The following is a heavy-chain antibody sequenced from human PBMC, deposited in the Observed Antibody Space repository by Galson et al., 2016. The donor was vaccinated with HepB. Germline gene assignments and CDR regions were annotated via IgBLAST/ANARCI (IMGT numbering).Heavy chain of an antibody. V-gene: IGHV3-15*01. J-gene: IGHJ6*02. D-gene: IGHD2-21*01. Sequence: SLRLSCAGYGFTFSLAWMNWVRQAPGKGLEWVGRMKSKGGGGTTDFAAPVKGRLSITRDDSKNTLYLHMISLTAEDTAVYYCIHDWDYNYGMNVWGQGTTVTVSS. CDR2: MKSKGGGGTT. CDR1: GFTFSLAW. CDR3: IHDWDYNYGMNV.